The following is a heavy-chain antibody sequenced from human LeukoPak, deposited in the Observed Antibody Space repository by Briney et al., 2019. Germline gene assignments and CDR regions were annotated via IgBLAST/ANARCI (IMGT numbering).Heavy chain of an antibody. CDR1: GGSISSYY. J-gene: IGHJ5*02. V-gene: IGHV4-59*01. CDR3: ASSAIAARLGWFDP. CDR2: IYYSGST. D-gene: IGHD6-6*01. Sequence: SETLSLTCTVSGGSISSYYWSWIRQPPGKGLEWIGYIYYSGSTNYNPSLKSRVTMSVDTSKNQFSLKLSSVTAADTAVYYCASSAIAARLGWFDPWGQGTLVTVSS.